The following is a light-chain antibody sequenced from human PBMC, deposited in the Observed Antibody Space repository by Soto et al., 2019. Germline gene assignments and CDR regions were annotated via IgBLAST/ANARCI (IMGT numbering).Light chain of an antibody. CDR2: DAS. CDR3: QQRHSWPPP. J-gene: IGKJ4*01. V-gene: IGKV3-11*01. Sequence: EIVLTQSPATLSLSPGERATLSCRASQNVGGYLAWYQQKPGQAPRLLISDASNRAAGIPARFSGIGSGTDFTLTISSLEPEDFAVYYCQQRHSWPPPFGGGPKVDIK. CDR1: QNVGGY.